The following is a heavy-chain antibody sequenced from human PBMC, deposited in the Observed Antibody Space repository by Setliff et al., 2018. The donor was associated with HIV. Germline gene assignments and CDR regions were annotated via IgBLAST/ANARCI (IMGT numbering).Heavy chain of an antibody. D-gene: IGHD6-19*01. CDR3: VRGPQWLVQKGRVYYFDY. Sequence: PSETLSLTCTVSGGSVGSGSYYWSWVRQPPGKGLEWIGSIYHSATTYYNPSLWGRVTISVDTFKNQFSLKLSSVTAADTAVYFCVRGPQWLVQKGRVYYFDYWGQGTLVTVSS. CDR1: GGSVGSGSYY. CDR2: IYHSATT. J-gene: IGHJ4*02. V-gene: IGHV4-39*07.